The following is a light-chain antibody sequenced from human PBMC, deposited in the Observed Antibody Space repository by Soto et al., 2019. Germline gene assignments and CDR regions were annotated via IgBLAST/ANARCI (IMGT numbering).Light chain of an antibody. V-gene: IGKV1-5*01. CDR2: DAS. CDR1: QSISKW. CDR3: QKYNSAPRT. J-gene: IGKJ1*01. Sequence: DSQMTQSPATLSASIGDRVTITCRASQSISKWLAWHQQKPGKAPKLLIYDASSLQSGVPSRFSGSGSGTDFTLTISSLQPEDVATYYCQKYNSAPRTFGQGTKVDIK.